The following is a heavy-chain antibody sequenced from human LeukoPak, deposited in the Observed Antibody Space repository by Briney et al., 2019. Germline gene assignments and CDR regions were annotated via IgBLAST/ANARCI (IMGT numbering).Heavy chain of an antibody. J-gene: IGHJ4*02. V-gene: IGHV3-30*04. CDR1: GFTFSSYA. CDR3: AARSSGSHFDY. CDR2: ISYDGSNK. D-gene: IGHD3-10*01. Sequence: PGGSLRLSCAASGFTFSSYAMHWVRQAPGKGLEWVAVISYDGSNKYYADSVKGRFTISRDTSKNTLYLQMNSLRVEDTALYYCAARSSGSHFDYWGQGTLVTVSS.